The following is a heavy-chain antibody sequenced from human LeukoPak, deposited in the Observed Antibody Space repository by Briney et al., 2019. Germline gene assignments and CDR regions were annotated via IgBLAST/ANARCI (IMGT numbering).Heavy chain of an antibody. Sequence: SETLSLTCTVSGGSISSYYWSWIRQPPGKGLEWIGYIYYSGSTNYNPSLKSRVTISVDTSKNQFSLKLSSVTAADTAVYYCARYRGTYGYYFDYWGQGKLVIVSS. J-gene: IGHJ4*02. CDR3: ARYRGTYGYYFDY. V-gene: IGHV4-59*01. D-gene: IGHD5-24*01. CDR2: IYYSGST. CDR1: GGSISSYY.